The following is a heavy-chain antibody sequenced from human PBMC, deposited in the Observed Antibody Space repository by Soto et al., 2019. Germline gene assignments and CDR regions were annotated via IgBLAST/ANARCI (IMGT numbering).Heavy chain of an antibody. V-gene: IGHV4-31*03. CDR2: IYDSGST. CDR3: ARVGESGYEGGYYFDH. Sequence: SETLSLTCTVSGGSISSGGYYWSWIRQHPGKGLEWIGYIYDSGSTYYNPSLKSRVTISVDTSKNQFSLKLDSVTAADTAVYYCARVGESGYEGGYYFDHWGQGTLVTVSS. J-gene: IGHJ4*02. D-gene: IGHD5-12*01. CDR1: GGSISSGGYY.